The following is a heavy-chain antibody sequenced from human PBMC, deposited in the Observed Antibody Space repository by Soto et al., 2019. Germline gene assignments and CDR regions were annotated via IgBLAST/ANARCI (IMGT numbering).Heavy chain of an antibody. J-gene: IGHJ6*02. V-gene: IGHV1-18*01. Sequence: QVQLVQSGAEVKKPGASVKVSCKASGYTFTSYGISWVRQAPGQGLEWMGWISAYNGNTNYAQKLQGRVTMTTDTSTSTAYMERRSLRSDDTAVYYCARDGYGDYESHDYYDYGMDVWGQGTTVTVSS. CDR1: GYTFTSYG. CDR2: ISAYNGNT. CDR3: ARDGYGDYESHDYYDYGMDV. D-gene: IGHD4-17*01.